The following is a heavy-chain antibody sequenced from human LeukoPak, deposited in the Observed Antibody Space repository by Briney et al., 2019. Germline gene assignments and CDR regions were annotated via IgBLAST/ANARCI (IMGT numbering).Heavy chain of an antibody. CDR3: ARDDWNTMVRGVYNWFDP. D-gene: IGHD3-10*01. Sequence: QTGGSLRLSCAASGFTVSSNYMSWVRQAPGKGLEWVSVIYSGGSTYYADSVKGRFTISRDNSKNTLYLQMNSLRAEDTAVYYCARDDWNTMVRGVYNWFDPWGQGTLVTVSS. CDR2: IYSGGST. V-gene: IGHV3-53*01. CDR1: GFTVSSNY. J-gene: IGHJ5*02.